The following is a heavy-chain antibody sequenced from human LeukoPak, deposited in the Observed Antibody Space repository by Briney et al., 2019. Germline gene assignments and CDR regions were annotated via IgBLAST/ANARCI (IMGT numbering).Heavy chain of an antibody. D-gene: IGHD5-12*01. V-gene: IGHV4-30-4*02. CDR2: IYYSGST. CDR3: ARTGSGRDYYGMDV. J-gene: IGHJ6*02. CDR1: GGSISSGDYY. Sequence: SETLSLTCTVSGGSISSGDYYWSWIRQPPGKGLEWIGYIYYSGSTYYNPSLKSRVTISVDTSKNHFSLNLTAVTAADTAIYYCARTGSGRDYYGMDVWGQGTSVTVSS.